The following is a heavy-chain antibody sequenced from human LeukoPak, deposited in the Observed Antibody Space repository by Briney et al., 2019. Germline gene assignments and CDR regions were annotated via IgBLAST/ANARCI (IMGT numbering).Heavy chain of an antibody. CDR1: GYSFTSYW. Sequence: GESLKISCKGSGYSFTSYWIGWVRQMPGKGLEWMGIIYPGDSDTRYSPSFQGQATISADKSISTAYLQWSSLKASDTAMYYCARQYGSGSYRGWFDPWGQGTLVTVSS. CDR3: ARQYGSGSYRGWFDP. V-gene: IGHV5-51*01. CDR2: IYPGDSDT. J-gene: IGHJ5*02. D-gene: IGHD3-10*01.